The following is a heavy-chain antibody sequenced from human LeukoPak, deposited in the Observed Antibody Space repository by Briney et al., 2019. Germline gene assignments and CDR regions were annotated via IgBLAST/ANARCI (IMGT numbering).Heavy chain of an antibody. D-gene: IGHD3-16*01. Sequence: PSETLSLTCAVYDGSFSGYYWSWIRQPPGKGLEWIGSIYYSGSTYYNPSLKSRVTISVDTSKNQFSLKLSSVTAADTAVYYCARQFGKWGQGTLVTVSS. J-gene: IGHJ4*02. CDR2: IYYSGST. CDR3: ARQFGK. CDR1: DGSFSGYY. V-gene: IGHV4-34*01.